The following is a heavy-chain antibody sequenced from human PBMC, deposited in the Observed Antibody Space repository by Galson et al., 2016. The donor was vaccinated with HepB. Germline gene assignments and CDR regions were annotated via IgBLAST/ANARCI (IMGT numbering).Heavy chain of an antibody. CDR3: TRGAAR. J-gene: IGHJ4*02. D-gene: IGHD6-25*01. Sequence: SVKVSCKASGYTFKNYAMHWVRQAPGQRPEWMGWINAGNGDTKYSQKFQDRVIITRDISASTAYMELSSLKFEDTALYYCTRGAARWGQGTLLTVSS. CDR2: INAGNGDT. V-gene: IGHV1-3*01. CDR1: GYTFKNYA.